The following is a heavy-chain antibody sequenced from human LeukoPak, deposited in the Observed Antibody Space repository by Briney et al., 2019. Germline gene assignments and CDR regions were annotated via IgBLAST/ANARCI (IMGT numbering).Heavy chain of an antibody. V-gene: IGHV6-1*01. Sequence: QTLSLTCAISGDTVSSNTAAWNWIRQSPSRGLEWLGRTYYRSKWNNDYAVSVQNRITINPDTSKNQFSLQLKSATPEDTAVYYCTRQRSTSTDYYGMDVWGQGTTVTVSS. CDR3: TRQRSTSTDYYGMDV. D-gene: IGHD6-6*01. J-gene: IGHJ6*02. CDR1: GDTVSSNTAA. CDR2: TYYRSKWNN.